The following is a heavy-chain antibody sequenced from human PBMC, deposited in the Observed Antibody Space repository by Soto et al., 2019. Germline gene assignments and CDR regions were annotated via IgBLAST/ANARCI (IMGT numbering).Heavy chain of an antibody. J-gene: IGHJ5*02. V-gene: IGHV3-21*04. CDR2: ISSNSAYI. Sequence: GGSLRLSCAASGFTFRSFTMNWVRQAPGKGLECVSTISSNSAYIYYTDAVRGRFTISRDNAKNSLHLQMNSLRAEDTAVYYCTRDASRDSSARGWFDPWGPGTLVTVYS. CDR1: GFTFRSFT. CDR3: TRDASRDSSARGWFDP. D-gene: IGHD6-13*01.